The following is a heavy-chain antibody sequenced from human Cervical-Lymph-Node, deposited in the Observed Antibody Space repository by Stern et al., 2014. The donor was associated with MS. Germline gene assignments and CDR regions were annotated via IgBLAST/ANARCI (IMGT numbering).Heavy chain of an antibody. CDR2: VHSDGSST. V-gene: IGHV3-74*02. J-gene: IGHJ3*02. CDR3: ARGVMVAATYAFDI. CDR1: GFTFSTYW. D-gene: IGHD2-15*01. Sequence: EVQLLESGGGLVQPGGSLRLSCATSGFTFSTYWMHWVRQAPGKGLVWVSSVHSDGSSTTYADSVKGRFTISRDNAKNTLYLQMNSLRAEDTAVYYCARGVMVAATYAFDIWGQGTMVTVSS.